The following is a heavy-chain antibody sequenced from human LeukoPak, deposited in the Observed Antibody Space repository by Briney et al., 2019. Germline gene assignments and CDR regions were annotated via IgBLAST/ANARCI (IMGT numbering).Heavy chain of an antibody. CDR2: IHYNGDT. J-gene: IGHJ4*02. CDR3: ARARFNYGWGTHDF. Sequence: SQTLSLTCTVSGGSINSGDFYWSWLRQPPGKGPEWIGYIHYNGDTYYNPSLKSRVSISSDTSKNQFSLNLNSVTVADTAVYYCARARFNYGWGTHDFWGQGTLVIVSS. V-gene: IGHV4-30-4*08. CDR1: GGSINSGDFY. D-gene: IGHD3-10*01.